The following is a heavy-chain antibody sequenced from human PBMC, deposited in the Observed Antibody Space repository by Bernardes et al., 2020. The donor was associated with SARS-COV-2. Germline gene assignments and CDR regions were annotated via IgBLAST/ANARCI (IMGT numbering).Heavy chain of an antibody. V-gene: IGHV1-24*01. CDR2: FDPEDGET. CDR3: ATGAGYSSGWSGWFDP. CDR1: GYTLTELS. Sequence: ASLKASCKVSGYTLTELSMHWVRQAPGKGLEWMGGFDPEDGETIYAQKFQGRVTMTEDTSTDTAYMELSSLRSEDTAVYYCATGAGYSSGWSGWFDPWGQGTLVTVSS. D-gene: IGHD6-19*01. J-gene: IGHJ5*02.